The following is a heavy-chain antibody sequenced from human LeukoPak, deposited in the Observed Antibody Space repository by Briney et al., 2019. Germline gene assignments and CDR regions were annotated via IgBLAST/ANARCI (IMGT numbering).Heavy chain of an antibody. CDR1: GFTFSSYE. CDR3: TRAILTDVVVVAASDY. V-gene: IGHV3-49*04. J-gene: IGHJ4*02. CDR2: IRSKAYGGTT. Sequence: GGSLRLSCAASGFTFSSYEMNWARQAPGKGLEWVGFIRSKAYGGTTEYAASVKGRFTISRDDSKSIAYLQMNSLKTEDTAVYYCTRAILTDVVVVAASDYWGQGTLVTVSS. D-gene: IGHD2-15*01.